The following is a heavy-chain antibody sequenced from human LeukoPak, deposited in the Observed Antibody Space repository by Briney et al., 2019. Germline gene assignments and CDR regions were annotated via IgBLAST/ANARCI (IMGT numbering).Heavy chain of an antibody. CDR1: GYSISSGYY. J-gene: IGHJ4*02. CDR2: IYHSGST. Sequence: SETLSLTCTVSGYSISSGYYWGWIRQPPGKGLEWIGSIYHSGSTYYNPSLKSRVTVSVDASKNQFSLKLSSVTAADTAVYYCAREGMSSGYIDYWGQGTLVTVSS. D-gene: IGHD3-22*01. CDR3: AREGMSSGYIDY. V-gene: IGHV4-38-2*02.